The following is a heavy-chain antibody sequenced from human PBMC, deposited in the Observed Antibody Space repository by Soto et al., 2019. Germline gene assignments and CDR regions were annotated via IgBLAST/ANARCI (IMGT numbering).Heavy chain of an antibody. J-gene: IGHJ4*02. V-gene: IGHV3-21*01. D-gene: IGHD5-12*01. CDR3: VRGWLRDPWMY. CDR2: ISGSSTYI. Sequence: EVPLVESGGGLVKPGGSLRLSCAASGFIFSRYTMNWVRQAPGKGLEWVSSISGSSTYIYYADSVKGRFTISRGNSLYLQMSSLRDEDTAVYYCVRGWLRDPWMYWGQGTLVTVSS. CDR1: GFIFSRYT.